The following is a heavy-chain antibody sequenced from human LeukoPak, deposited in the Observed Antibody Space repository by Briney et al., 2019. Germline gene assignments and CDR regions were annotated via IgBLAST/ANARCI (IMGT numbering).Heavy chain of an antibody. Sequence: GGSLTLSCAASGFTFSSYCMNWVRQAPGKGLEWVSSISSSSSYIYYADSVKGRFTISRDNAKSSLYLQMNSLRAEDTAVYYCARADKAGYSSGWYADWGQGTLVTVSS. J-gene: IGHJ4*02. D-gene: IGHD6-19*01. CDR1: GFTFSSYC. V-gene: IGHV3-21*01. CDR3: ARADKAGYSSGWYAD. CDR2: ISSSSSYI.